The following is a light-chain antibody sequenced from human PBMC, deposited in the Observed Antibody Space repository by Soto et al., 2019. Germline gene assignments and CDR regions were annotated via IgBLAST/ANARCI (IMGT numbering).Light chain of an antibody. CDR2: STD. CDR3: LLYFGGYVV. V-gene: IGLV7-43*01. J-gene: IGLJ2*01. Sequence: QTVVTQEPSLTVSPGGKVTLTCASSTGAVTSGYYPNWVQQKPGQTPRALIYSTDNKHSWTPARFSGSLLGGKAALTLSGAQPEDEAEYYCLLYFGGYVVFGGGTKLTVL. CDR1: TGAVTSGYY.